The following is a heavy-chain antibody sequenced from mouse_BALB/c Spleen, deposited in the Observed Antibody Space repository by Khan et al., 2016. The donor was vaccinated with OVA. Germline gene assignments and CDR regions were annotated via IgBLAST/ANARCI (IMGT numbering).Heavy chain of an antibody. D-gene: IGHD2-10*01. V-gene: IGHV2-6-1*01. CDR2: IWSDGST. Sequence: QVQLKESGPGLVAPSQSLSITCTISGFSLTNYGIRWVRQPPGKGLEWLVVIWSDGSTTYTSALKSRLTITKDNSKSQVFLKMNSLQTDDTAIYFCARQPYYHYNVMDYWGQGTSVTISS. CDR1: GFSLTNYG. CDR3: ARQPYYHYNVMDY. J-gene: IGHJ4*01.